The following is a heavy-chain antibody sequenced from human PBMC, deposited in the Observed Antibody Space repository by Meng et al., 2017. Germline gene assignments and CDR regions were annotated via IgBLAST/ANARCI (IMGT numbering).Heavy chain of an antibody. V-gene: IGHV3-48*03. CDR3: ARDGSTVTTNYFYGMDV. Sequence: GGSLRLSCAASGFTFSSYQMNWVRQAPGEGLEWLSYISSSGTTRNYADSVKGRFTISRDNAKNSLFLEMNSLRADDTAVYYCARDGSTVTTNYFYGMDVWGQGTTVTVSS. CDR2: ISSSGTTR. D-gene: IGHD4-17*01. CDR1: GFTFSSYQ. J-gene: IGHJ6*02.